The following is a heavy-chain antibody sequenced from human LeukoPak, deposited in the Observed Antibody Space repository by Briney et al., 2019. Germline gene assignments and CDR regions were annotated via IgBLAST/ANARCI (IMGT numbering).Heavy chain of an antibody. CDR3: ARQVQPYDFWSGYCAFDY. Sequence: PSETLSLTRTVSGGSISSYYWSWIRQPPGKGLEWIGYIYYSGSTNYTPSLKSRVTISVDTSKNQFSLKLSSVTAADTAVYYCARQVQPYDFWSGYCAFDYWGQGTLVTVSS. V-gene: IGHV4-59*01. J-gene: IGHJ4*02. CDR1: GGSISSYY. D-gene: IGHD3-3*01. CDR2: IYYSGST.